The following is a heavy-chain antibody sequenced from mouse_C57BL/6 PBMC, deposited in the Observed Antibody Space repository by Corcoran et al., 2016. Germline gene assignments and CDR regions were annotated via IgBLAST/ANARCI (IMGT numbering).Heavy chain of an antibody. V-gene: IGHV9-3*01. CDR2: INTYSGVP. CDR3: ARWLRPYAMDY. J-gene: IGHJ4*01. CDR1: GYTFTTYG. Sequence: QIQLVQSGPELKKPGETVKISCKASGYTFTTYGMSWVKQAPGKGLKWMGWINTYSGVPTYADDFKGRFAFSLETSASTAYLQINNLKNEDTATYFCARWLRPYAMDYWGQGTSVTVSS. D-gene: IGHD2-2*01.